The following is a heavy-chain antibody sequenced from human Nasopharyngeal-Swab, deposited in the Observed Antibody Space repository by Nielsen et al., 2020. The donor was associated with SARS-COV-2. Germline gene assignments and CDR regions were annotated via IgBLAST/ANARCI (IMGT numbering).Heavy chain of an antibody. Sequence: GGSLRLSCAASGFTFSSYSMNWVRQAPGKGLEWVSSISSSSSYIYYADSVKGRFTISRDNAKNSLYLQMNSLRAEDTAVYYCAGDQGLLRGYCSSTSCYAPYYYYYYGMDVWGQGTTVTVSS. CDR1: GFTFSSYS. J-gene: IGHJ6*02. D-gene: IGHD2-2*01. V-gene: IGHV3-21*01. CDR3: AGDQGLLRGYCSSTSCYAPYYYYYYGMDV. CDR2: ISSSSSYI.